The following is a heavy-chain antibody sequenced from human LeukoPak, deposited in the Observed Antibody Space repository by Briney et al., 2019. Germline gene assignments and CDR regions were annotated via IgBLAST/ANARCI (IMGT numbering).Heavy chain of an antibody. CDR2: IYTSGST. V-gene: IGHV4-4*07. Sequence: NPSETLSLTCTVSGGSISSYYWSWIRQPAGKGLEWIGRIYTSGSTNYNPSLKSRVTMSVDTSKNQFSLKLSSVTAADTAVYYCARALWSGWGYYMDVWGKGATVTVSS. CDR1: GGSISSYY. D-gene: IGHD3-3*01. CDR3: ARALWSGWGYYMDV. J-gene: IGHJ6*03.